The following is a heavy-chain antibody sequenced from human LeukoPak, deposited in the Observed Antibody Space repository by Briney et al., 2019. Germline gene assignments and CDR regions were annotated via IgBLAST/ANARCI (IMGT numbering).Heavy chain of an antibody. CDR3: SRDWSLNWLDP. V-gene: IGHV3-7*05. Sequence: PGGSLRLSCAASGFTFSNYWMSWVRQAPGKGLEWVANINQDGGEENYVDSVKGRFTISRDNARNSLYLQMNSLRAEDTAVYYCSRDWSLNWLDPWGQGTLVTVSS. CDR2: INQDGGEE. J-gene: IGHJ5*02. CDR1: GFTFSNYW.